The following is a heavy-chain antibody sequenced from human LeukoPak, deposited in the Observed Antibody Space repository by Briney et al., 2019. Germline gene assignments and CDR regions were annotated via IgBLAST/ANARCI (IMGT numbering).Heavy chain of an antibody. V-gene: IGHV3-23*01. J-gene: IGHJ4*02. D-gene: IGHD5-18*01. CDR1: GFTFISYA. CDR2: VNTGGGST. CDR3: ARLGREGYSYAYFDC. Sequence: PGGSLRLSCAASGFTFISYAMSWVRQAPGKGLEWVSTVNTGGGSTYYADSVKGRFTISRDNSKNTLYLQMNSLRAEDTAIYYCARLGREGYSYAYFDCWGQGTLVTVSS.